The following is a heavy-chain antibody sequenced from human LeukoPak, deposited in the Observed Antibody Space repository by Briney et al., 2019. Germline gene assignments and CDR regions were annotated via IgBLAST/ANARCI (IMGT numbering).Heavy chain of an antibody. Sequence: GGSLRLSCAGSGFTFGSYSMNWVRHAPGKGLEWVSYIGHTGSITDYADSVKGRFTISRDNSKNTLYLQMNSLRAEDTAVYYCAKDIVGAGLFFDYWGQGTLVTVSS. CDR2: IGHTGSIT. CDR3: AKDIVGAGLFFDY. D-gene: IGHD1-26*01. V-gene: IGHV3-48*01. CDR1: GFTFGSYS. J-gene: IGHJ4*02.